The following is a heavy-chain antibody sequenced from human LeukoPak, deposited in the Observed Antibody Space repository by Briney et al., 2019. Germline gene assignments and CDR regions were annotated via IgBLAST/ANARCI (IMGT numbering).Heavy chain of an antibody. CDR2: INTDGSTT. CDR3: VAAGTFDY. Sequence: GGSLRLSCVVSGFTFSTYWMYWVRQAPGKGLVWVSHINTDGSTTNYADSVKGRFTISRDNTKNTLYLQMNTLRAEDTAVYYCVAAGTFDYWGQGALVTVSS. CDR1: GFTFSTYW. J-gene: IGHJ4*02. V-gene: IGHV3-74*01. D-gene: IGHD6-13*01.